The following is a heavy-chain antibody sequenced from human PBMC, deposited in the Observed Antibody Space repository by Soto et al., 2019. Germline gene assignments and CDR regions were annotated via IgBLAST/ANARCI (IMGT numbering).Heavy chain of an antibody. D-gene: IGHD4-17*01. CDR1: NDSISSYY. Sequence: SETLSLTCTVSNDSISSYYWSWIRQPPGKGLEWIGYVYYSGGTKYNPSLKSRLTMSLDMSKKQFSLRLTSVTAADTAVYFCARTTRPTTTTDYWGQGPQVTLAS. CDR3: ARTTRPTTTTDY. V-gene: IGHV4-59*01. CDR2: VYYSGGT. J-gene: IGHJ4*02.